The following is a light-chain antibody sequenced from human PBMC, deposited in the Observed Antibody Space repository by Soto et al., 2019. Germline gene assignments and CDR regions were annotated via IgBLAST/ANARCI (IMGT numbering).Light chain of an antibody. CDR1: QSISSW. V-gene: IGKV1-5*01. CDR2: DAS. J-gene: IGKJ4*01. CDR3: QQYNSYPLT. Sequence: DIQMTQSPSTLSASVGDRVTITCRASQSISSWLAWYQQKPGKAPKLLIYDASSLESGVPSRFSGSGSGTKFTLTISSLQPDDFATYYCQQYNSYPLTFGGGTRWIS.